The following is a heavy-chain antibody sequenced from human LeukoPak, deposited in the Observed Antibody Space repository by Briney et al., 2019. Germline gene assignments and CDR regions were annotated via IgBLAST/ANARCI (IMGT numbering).Heavy chain of an antibody. CDR1: GYSFTSYW. CDR2: IYPGDSDT. D-gene: IGHD5-24*01. CDR3: ARHRARWPHPYGMDV. J-gene: IGHJ6*02. Sequence: GESLKISCKGSGYSFTSYWIGWVRQMPGKGLEWMGIIYPGDSDTRYSPSFQGQVTISADKSISTAYLQWSSLKASDTAMYYCARHRARWPHPYGMDVWGQGTTVTVSS. V-gene: IGHV5-51*01.